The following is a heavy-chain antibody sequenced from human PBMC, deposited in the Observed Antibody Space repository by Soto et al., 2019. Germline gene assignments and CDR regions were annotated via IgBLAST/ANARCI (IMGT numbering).Heavy chain of an antibody. D-gene: IGHD6-13*01. V-gene: IGHV3-23*01. CDR2: ISGSGGST. Sequence: PGGSLKLSCAASVLTFSSFAMMWFRQAPGKGLEWVSGISGSGGSTYHADSVKGRFIISRDNSKNMLYLQMNSVRAEDTAVYYCAKGHSSSPSPQYYYYGIDVWGPGTTVTVSS. J-gene: IGHJ6*02. CDR3: AKGHSSSPSPQYYYYGIDV. CDR1: VLTFSSFA.